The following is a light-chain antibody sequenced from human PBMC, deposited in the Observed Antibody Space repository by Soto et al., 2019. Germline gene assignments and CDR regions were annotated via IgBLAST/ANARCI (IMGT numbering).Light chain of an antibody. J-gene: IGLJ3*02. CDR3: SSYAASNNFYFV. Sequence: QSALTPPPSASGSPGPSVTISCTGTSSDVGGYNYVSWYQQYPGRAPKLMIYEVTKRPSGVPDRFSGSKSGNTASLTVSGLQAEDEADYYCSSYAASNNFYFVFGGGTKLTVL. CDR1: SSDVGGYNY. CDR2: EVT. V-gene: IGLV2-8*01.